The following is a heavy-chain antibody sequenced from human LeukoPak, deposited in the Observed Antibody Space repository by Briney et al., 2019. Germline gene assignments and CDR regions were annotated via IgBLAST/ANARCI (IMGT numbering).Heavy chain of an antibody. Sequence: GGSLRLSCAASGFTFSDYSMNWVRQAPGKGLEWVSSISSSSSYIYYADSVKGRFTISRDNAKNSLYLQMNSLRAEDTAVYYCARGGHSSSETDYWGQGTLVTVSS. CDR1: GFTFSDYS. CDR2: ISSSSSYI. CDR3: ARGGHSSSETDY. D-gene: IGHD6-6*01. V-gene: IGHV3-21*01. J-gene: IGHJ4*02.